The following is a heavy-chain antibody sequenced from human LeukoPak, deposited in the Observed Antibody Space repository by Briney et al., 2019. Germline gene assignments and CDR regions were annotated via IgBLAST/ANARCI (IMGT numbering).Heavy chain of an antibody. V-gene: IGHV1-8*02. D-gene: IGHD6-19*01. Sequence: GASVKVSCKASGYTFTGYYMHWVRQAPGQGLEWMGWMNPNSGNTGYAQKFQGRVTMTRNNSISTAYMELSSLRSEDTAVYYCARGGVAVAGNFAALGGYWGQGTLVTVSS. CDR2: MNPNSGNT. J-gene: IGHJ4*02. CDR3: ARGGVAVAGNFAALGGY. CDR1: GYTFTGYY.